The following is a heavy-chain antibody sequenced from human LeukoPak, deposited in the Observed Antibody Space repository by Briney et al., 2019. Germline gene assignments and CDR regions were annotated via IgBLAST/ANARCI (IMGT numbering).Heavy chain of an antibody. CDR3: ARSDYGDYHWFDP. J-gene: IGHJ5*02. CDR1: GGSFSGYY. V-gene: IGHV4-59*01. CDR2: IYYSGST. D-gene: IGHD4-17*01. Sequence: SETLSLTCTVSGGSFSGYYWSWIRQPPGKGLEWIGYIYYSGSTNYNPSLKSRVTISIDTSKSQFSLTLSSVTAADTAVYYCARSDYGDYHWFDPWGQGTLVTVSS.